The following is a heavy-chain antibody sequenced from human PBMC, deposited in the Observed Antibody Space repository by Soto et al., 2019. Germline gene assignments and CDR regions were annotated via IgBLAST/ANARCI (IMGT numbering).Heavy chain of an antibody. CDR3: ARDRNYYGSGSYLDV. V-gene: IGHV1-69*13. CDR1: GGTFSSYA. D-gene: IGHD3-10*01. J-gene: IGHJ6*02. Sequence: ASVKVSCKASGGTFSSYAISWVRQAPGQGLEWMGGIIPIFGTANHAQKFQGRVTITADESTSTAYMELSSLRSEDTAVYYCARDRNYYGSGSYLDVWGQGTTVTVSS. CDR2: IIPIFGTA.